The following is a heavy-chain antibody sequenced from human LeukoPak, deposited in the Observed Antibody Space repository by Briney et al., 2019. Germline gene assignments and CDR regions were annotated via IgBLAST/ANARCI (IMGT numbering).Heavy chain of an antibody. Sequence: PETLSLTCTVSGGSISSYYWSWIRQPAGKGLEWIGRIYASGSTNYHPSLTSRVTMSVDTSKNQFSLKLSSVTAADTAVYYCARVNRVPDTAMSDYDYYMDGWGKGTTVTASS. CDR1: GGSISSYY. D-gene: IGHD5-18*01. J-gene: IGHJ6*03. CDR3: ARVNRVPDTAMSDYDYYMDG. V-gene: IGHV4-4*07. CDR2: IYASGST.